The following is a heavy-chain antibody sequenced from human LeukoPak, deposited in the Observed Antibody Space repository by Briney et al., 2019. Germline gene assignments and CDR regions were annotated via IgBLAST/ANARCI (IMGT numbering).Heavy chain of an antibody. CDR1: GFIVSTHY. J-gene: IGHJ3*02. V-gene: IGHV3-66*01. Sequence: GGSLRLSCAASGFIVSTHYMSWVRQAPGKGLEWVSVIYSGGSTYYADSVKGRFTISRDNSKNTLYLQMNSLRAEDTAVYYCARDLRYYDSPWAFDIWGQGTMVTVSS. CDR3: ARDLRYYDSPWAFDI. CDR2: IYSGGST. D-gene: IGHD3-22*01.